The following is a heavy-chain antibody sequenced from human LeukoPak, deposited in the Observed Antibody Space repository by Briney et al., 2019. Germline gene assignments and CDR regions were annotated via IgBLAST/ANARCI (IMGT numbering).Heavy chain of an antibody. CDR1: GITLSNYG. Sequence: GGSLRLSCEVSGITLSNYGMSWVRQAPGKGLEWVAGISCSGGGTNYADSVKGRFTISRDNSKNTLYLQMNSLRAEDTAVYFCAKRGVVIRVILVGFHKEAYYFDSWGQGALVTVSS. J-gene: IGHJ4*02. CDR2: ISCSGGGT. V-gene: IGHV3-23*01. D-gene: IGHD3-22*01. CDR3: AKRGVVIRVILVGFHKEAYYFDS.